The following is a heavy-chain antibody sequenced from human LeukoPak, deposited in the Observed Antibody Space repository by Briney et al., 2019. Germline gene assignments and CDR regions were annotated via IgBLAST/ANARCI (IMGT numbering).Heavy chain of an antibody. D-gene: IGHD3-10*01. V-gene: IGHV4-4*07. Sequence: PSETLSLTCTVSGDSISRYYWSWIRQPAGKGLEWIGRIYNGGIITYNPSLKSRVTMSIDTSNNQFSLRLRFVTAAGTAVYYCARDSGTTGEVKFDPWGQGTLVTVSS. CDR2: IYNGGII. CDR1: GDSISRYY. CDR3: ARDSGTTGEVKFDP. J-gene: IGHJ5*02.